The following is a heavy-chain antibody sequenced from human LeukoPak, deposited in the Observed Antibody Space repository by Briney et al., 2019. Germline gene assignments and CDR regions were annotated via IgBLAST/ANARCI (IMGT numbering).Heavy chain of an antibody. J-gene: IGHJ6*02. CDR1: GGSFSGYY. V-gene: IGHV4-34*01. CDR2: INHSGST. CDR3: ARKRVRAYGGKIQTLYYYGMDV. Sequence: SETLSLTCAVYGGSFSGYYWSWIRQPPGKGLEWIGEINHSGSTNYNPSLKSRVTISVDTSKNQFSLKLSSVTAADTAVYYCARKRVRAYGGKIQTLYYYGMDVWGQGTTVTVSS. D-gene: IGHD4-23*01.